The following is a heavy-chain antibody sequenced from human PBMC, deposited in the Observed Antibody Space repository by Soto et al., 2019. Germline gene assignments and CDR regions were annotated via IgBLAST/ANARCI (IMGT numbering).Heavy chain of an antibody. CDR3: TQDGGSRDRLTVN. CDR1: GFTFTSYA. CDR2: ITGGGDNT. D-gene: IGHD3-16*01. V-gene: IGHV3-23*01. Sequence: EVQLLESGGDLVQPGGSLRLSCAASGFTFTSYAMSWIRQAPGKGLEWVSAITGGGDNTYYADSVKGRFTISRDNSKNTLYLQMNSLRAEDTAFYYCTQDGGSRDRLTVNWRQGTLVTVSS. J-gene: IGHJ4*02.